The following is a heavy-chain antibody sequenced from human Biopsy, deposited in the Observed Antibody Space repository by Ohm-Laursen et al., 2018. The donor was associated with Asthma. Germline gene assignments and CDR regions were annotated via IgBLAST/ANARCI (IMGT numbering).Heavy chain of an antibody. Sequence: SLRLSCAASGFKFDEYTMHWVRQAPGKGLEWVSGISWNSATIGYADSVEGRFTISRDNAKNSVFLHMDSLRPEDTAFYYCAKVRPAWFIPESFAYWAQEALFPVSS. CDR1: GFKFDEYT. CDR2: ISWNSATI. V-gene: IGHV3-9*01. CDR3: AKVRPAWFIPESFAY. J-gene: IGHJ4*02. D-gene: IGHD3-9*01.